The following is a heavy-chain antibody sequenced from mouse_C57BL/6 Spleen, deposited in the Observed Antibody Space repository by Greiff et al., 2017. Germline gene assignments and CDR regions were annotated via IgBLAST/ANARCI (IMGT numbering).Heavy chain of an antibody. CDR3: AIRYDSFAY. CDR2: IDPSDSYT. J-gene: IGHJ3*01. CDR1: GYTFTSYW. D-gene: IGHD2-4*01. V-gene: IGHV1-59*01. Sequence: QVQLQQPGAELVRPGTSVKLSCKASGYTFTSYWMHWVKQRPGQGLEWIGVIDPSDSYTNYNQKFKGKATLTVNTSSSTAYMQLSSLTSDDSAVYCCAIRYDSFAYWGQGTLVTVSA.